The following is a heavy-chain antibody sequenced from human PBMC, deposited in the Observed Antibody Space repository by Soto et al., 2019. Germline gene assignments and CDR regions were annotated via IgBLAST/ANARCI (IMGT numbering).Heavy chain of an antibody. CDR3: AKDPYCSSISCYAGNFYY. Sequence: GGSLRLSCAASGFTFSSYAMHWVRQAPGKGLEWVAVISYDGSNKYYADSVKGRFTISRYNSKNTLYLQMNSLRAEDTAVYYCAKDPYCSSISCYAGNFYYWGQGAQVTVSS. J-gene: IGHJ4*02. V-gene: IGHV3-30-3*01. CDR2: ISYDGSNK. CDR1: GFTFSSYA. D-gene: IGHD2-2*01.